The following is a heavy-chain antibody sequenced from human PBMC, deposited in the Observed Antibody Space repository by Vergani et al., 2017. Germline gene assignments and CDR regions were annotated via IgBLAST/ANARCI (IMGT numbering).Heavy chain of an antibody. CDR2: TYYCGST. J-gene: IGHJ5*02. D-gene: IGHD3-10*01. CDR3: AVEAGITMVRGVINKGIWFDP. Sequence: QVQLQQWGAGLLKPSETLSLPCAVYGGSISSGDYYWSWTRQPPGKGLEWIGYTYYCGSTYYNPSLKSRVTISVDTSKNQFSLKLSSVTVADTAVYYCAVEAGITMVRGVINKGIWFDPGGQGTLVAVSA. V-gene: IGHV4-30-4*01. CDR1: GGSISSGDYY.